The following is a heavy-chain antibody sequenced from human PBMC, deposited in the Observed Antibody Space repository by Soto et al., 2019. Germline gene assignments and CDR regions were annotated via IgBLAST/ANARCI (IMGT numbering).Heavy chain of an antibody. V-gene: IGHV3-30-3*01. J-gene: IGHJ6*02. CDR3: AREYDYVWGSYRYIRGDYYYGMDV. D-gene: IGHD3-16*02. CDR2: ISYDGSNK. Sequence: GGSLRLSCAASGFTFSSYAMHWVRQAQGKGLEWVAVISYDGSNKYYADSVKGRFTISRDNSKNTLYLQMNSLRAEDTAVYYCAREYDYVWGSYRYIRGDYYYGMDVWGQGTTVTVSS. CDR1: GFTFSSYA.